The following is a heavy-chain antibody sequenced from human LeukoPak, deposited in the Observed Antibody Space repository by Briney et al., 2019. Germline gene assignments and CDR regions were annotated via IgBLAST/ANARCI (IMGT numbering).Heavy chain of an antibody. J-gene: IGHJ3*02. CDR3: ARGESHYNEASDI. V-gene: IGHV3-48*01. Sequence: GGSLRLSCAASGFTFSTYSMNWVRQAPGKGLEWVSYISRSSTTIYYVDSVKGRFAISRDNAKNSLYLQINSLRAEDTAVYYCARGESHYNEASDIWGQGTRVTVSS. D-gene: IGHD1-14*01. CDR2: ISRSSTTI. CDR1: GFTFSTYS.